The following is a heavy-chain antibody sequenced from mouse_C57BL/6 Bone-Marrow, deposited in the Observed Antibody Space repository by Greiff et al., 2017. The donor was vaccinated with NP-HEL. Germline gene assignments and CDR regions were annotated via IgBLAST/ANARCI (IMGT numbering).Heavy chain of an antibody. J-gene: IGHJ1*03. CDR1: GFTFSDYG. CDR2: ISSGSSTI. D-gene: IGHD2-14*01. CDR3: ARGHYRGYFGV. Sequence: EVMLVEPGGGLVKPGRSLKLSCAASGFTFSDYGMHWVLQAPEKGLEWVAYISSGSSTIYYADTVKGRFTISRDNAKKTLFLQMTSLRSEDTAMYYCARGHYRGYFGVWGTGGTVTVS. V-gene: IGHV5-17*01.